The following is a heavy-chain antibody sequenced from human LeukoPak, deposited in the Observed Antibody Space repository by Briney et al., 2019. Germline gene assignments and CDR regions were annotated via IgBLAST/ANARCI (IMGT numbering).Heavy chain of an antibody. J-gene: IGHJ4*02. CDR2: MNPNSGNT. CDR1: GYTFTSYD. Sequence: ASVKVPCKASGYTFTSYDTNWVRQATGQGLEWMGWMNPNSGNTGYAQKLQGRVTMTRNTSISTAYMELSSLRSEDTAVYYCARVPYCSSTSCTNDYWGQGTLVTVSS. CDR3: ARVPYCSSTSCTNDY. D-gene: IGHD2-2*01. V-gene: IGHV1-8*01.